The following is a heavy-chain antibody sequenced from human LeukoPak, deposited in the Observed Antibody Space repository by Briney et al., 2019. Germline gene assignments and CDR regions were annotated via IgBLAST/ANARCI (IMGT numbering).Heavy chain of an antibody. V-gene: IGHV3-9*01. CDR1: GLTFDDYA. Sequence: GRSLRLSCAASGLTFDDYAMHWVRQAPGKGLEWVSGISWNSGSIGYADSVKGRFTISRDNAKNSLYLQMNSLRAEDTALYYCAKDTSPIYDYVWGSYLAGYFDLWGRGTLVTVSS. CDR2: ISWNSGSI. J-gene: IGHJ2*01. CDR3: AKDTSPIYDYVWGSYLAGYFDL. D-gene: IGHD3-16*02.